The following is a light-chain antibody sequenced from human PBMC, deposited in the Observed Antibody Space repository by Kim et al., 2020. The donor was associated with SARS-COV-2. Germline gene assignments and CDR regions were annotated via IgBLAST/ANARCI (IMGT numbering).Light chain of an antibody. CDR2: STT. CDR1: TGAVASGYF. CDR3: LLYYGGVWV. V-gene: IGLV7-43*01. J-gene: IGLJ3*02. Sequence: PGGTVTLTCASSTGAVASGYFPNWLQQKPGQAPRTLVYSTTNKPSRTPARFSGSLLGGKAALTLSGVQREDEAEYYCLLYYGGVWVFGGGTQLTVL.